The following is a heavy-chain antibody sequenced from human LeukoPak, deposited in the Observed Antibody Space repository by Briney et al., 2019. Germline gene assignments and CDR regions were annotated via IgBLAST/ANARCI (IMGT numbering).Heavy chain of an antibody. CDR1: GDSISSYY. D-gene: IGHD4-17*01. V-gene: IGHV4-4*07. CDR2: IYTSGTT. CDR3: ARGPTTVTRAFDY. Sequence: SETLSLTCTVSGDSISSYYWSWIRQPPGKGLEWIGHIYTSGTTNYNPSLKSRVTMSVDTSKNQFSLNLSSVTAADTAVYYCARGPTTVTRAFDYWGQGALVTVSS. J-gene: IGHJ4*02.